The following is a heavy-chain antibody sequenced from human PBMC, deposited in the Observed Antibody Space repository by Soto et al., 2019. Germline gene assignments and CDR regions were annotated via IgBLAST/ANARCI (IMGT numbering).Heavy chain of an antibody. CDR2: MNPNSGNT. D-gene: IGHD3-3*01. CDR1: GYTFTSYD. J-gene: IGHJ4*02. CDR3: ARGGYDFWSGYSLDY. Sequence: ASVKVSCKASGYTFTSYDINWVRQATGQGLEWMGWMNPNSGNTNYAQKLQGRVTMTTDTSTSTAYMELRSLRSDDTAVYYCARGGYDFWSGYSLDYWGQGTQVTVSS. V-gene: IGHV1-8*01.